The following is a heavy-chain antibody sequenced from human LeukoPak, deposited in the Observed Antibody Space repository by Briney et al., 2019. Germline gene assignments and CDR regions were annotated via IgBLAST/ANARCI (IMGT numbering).Heavy chain of an antibody. J-gene: IGHJ4*02. CDR1: GFTFTSYS. D-gene: IGHD1-26*01. CDR2: ISGGGGST. Sequence: PGGSLRLSCAASGFTFTSYSMNWVRQAPGKGLEWVSTISGGGGSTYYADSVKGRFTISRDNSKNTLYLQVNSLRAEDTAVYYCAKGGKWDVTPFDYWGQRTLVTVSS. V-gene: IGHV3-23*01. CDR3: AKGGKWDVTPFDY.